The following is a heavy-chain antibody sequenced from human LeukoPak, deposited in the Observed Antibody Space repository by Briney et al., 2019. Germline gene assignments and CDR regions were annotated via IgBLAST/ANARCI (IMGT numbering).Heavy chain of an antibody. CDR1: GGSFSGYY. J-gene: IGHJ6*03. Sequence: SETLSLTCAVYGGSFSGYYWSWIRQPPGKGLEWIGEINHSGSTNYNTSLKSRVTISVDTSKNQFSLKPSSVTAADTAVYYCARGRRYCSSTSCYHPYYYMDVWGKGTTVTVSS. CDR2: INHSGST. CDR3: ARGRRYCSSTSCYHPYYYMDV. D-gene: IGHD2-2*01. V-gene: IGHV4-34*01.